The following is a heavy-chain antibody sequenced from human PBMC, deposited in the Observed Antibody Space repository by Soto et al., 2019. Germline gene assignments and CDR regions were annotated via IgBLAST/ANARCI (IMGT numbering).Heavy chain of an antibody. D-gene: IGHD3-10*01. CDR2: IDHSGSI. J-gene: IGHJ3*02. Sequence: QVQLQESGPGLVKPSGTLSLTCTVSNASISSRKWWTWVRQPPGKGLEWIGEIDHSGSINHTPSLKSRVTMSVDKSTNQFSLKMTSLTAADTDVYYCSSKFGELLADAFDIWYQGRVVTVSS. CDR3: SSKFGELLADAFDI. V-gene: IGHV4-4*02. CDR1: NASISSRKW.